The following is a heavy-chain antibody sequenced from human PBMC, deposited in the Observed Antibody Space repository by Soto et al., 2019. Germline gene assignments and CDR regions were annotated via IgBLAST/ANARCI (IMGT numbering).Heavy chain of an antibody. CDR2: ISGSGGST. CDR3: AKPDHIVGTPAAWYYYYGMDV. V-gene: IGHV3-23*01. Sequence: PGGSLRRSCAASGFTFSSYAMSWVRQAPGEGLEWVSAISGSGGSTYYADSVKGRFTISRDNSKNTLYLQMNSLRAEDTAVYYCAKPDHIVGTPAAWYYYYGMDVWGQGTTVTVSS. D-gene: IGHD1-26*01. J-gene: IGHJ6*02. CDR1: GFTFSSYA.